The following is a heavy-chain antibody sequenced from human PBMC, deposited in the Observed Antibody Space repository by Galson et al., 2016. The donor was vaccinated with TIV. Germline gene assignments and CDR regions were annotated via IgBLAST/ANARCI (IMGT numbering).Heavy chain of an antibody. Sequence: ETLSLTCTVSGGPVSGYHWSWIRQPPGKGLEWLDYIFYSGGTNYSPSLKSRVTILVDTPKSQFSLRLTSVTAADTAVYYCARGRVVPRRTDYYYAMAVWGQGTAVIVSS. CDR1: GGPVSGYH. J-gene: IGHJ6*02. CDR2: IFYSGGT. D-gene: IGHD1-14*01. V-gene: IGHV4-59*02. CDR3: ARGRVVPRRTDYYYAMAV.